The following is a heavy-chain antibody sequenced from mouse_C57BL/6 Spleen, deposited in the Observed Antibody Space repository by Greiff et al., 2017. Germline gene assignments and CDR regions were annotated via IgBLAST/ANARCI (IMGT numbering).Heavy chain of an antibody. CDR1: GYTFTSYW. CDR3: ASVPYYGSSPFDY. Sequence: QVQLKQPGAELVKPGASVKMSCKASGYTFTSYWITWVKQRPGQGLEWIGDIYPGSGSTNYNEKFKSKATLTVDTSSSTAYMQLSSLTSEDSAVYYCASVPYYGSSPFDYWGQGTTLTVSS. V-gene: IGHV1-55*01. CDR2: IYPGSGST. D-gene: IGHD1-1*01. J-gene: IGHJ2*01.